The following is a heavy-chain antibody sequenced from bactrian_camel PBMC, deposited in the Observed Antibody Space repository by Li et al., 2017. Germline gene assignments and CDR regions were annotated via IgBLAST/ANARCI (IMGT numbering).Heavy chain of an antibody. D-gene: IGHD1*01. V-gene: IGHV3S26*01. Sequence: HVQLVESGGGSVQAGGSLRLSCTASGCTPSRYCMGWFRQVPGKEREGIAALDLDGVARYADSVKGRFTISRDIASRTLYLQMSNLKPEDTALYYCASKVGMCGPNW. CDR1: GCTPSRYC. CDR2: LDLDGVA.